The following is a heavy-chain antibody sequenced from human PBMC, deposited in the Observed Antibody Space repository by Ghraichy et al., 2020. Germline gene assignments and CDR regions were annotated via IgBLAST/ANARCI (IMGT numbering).Heavy chain of an antibody. CDR3: VKGGRQWLVYNWFDP. CDR1: GFTFSSYA. D-gene: IGHD6-19*01. J-gene: IGHJ5*02. Sequence: GGSLRLSCSASGFTFSSYAMHWVRQAPGKGLEYVSAISSNGGSTYYADSVKGRFTISRDNSKNTLYLQMSSLRAEDTAVYYCVKGGRQWLVYNWFDPWGQGTLVTVSS. V-gene: IGHV3-64D*06. CDR2: ISSNGGST.